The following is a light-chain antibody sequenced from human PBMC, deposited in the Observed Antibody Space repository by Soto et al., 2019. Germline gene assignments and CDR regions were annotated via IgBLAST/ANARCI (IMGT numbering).Light chain of an antibody. CDR2: EDN. Sequence: NFMLTQPHSVSESPGKTVTISCTRSSGSIASNYVQWYQQRPGSAPTTVIYEDNQRPSGVPDRFSGSIDGSSNSASLTISGLKTEYEADYYCQSYDSSNRGVFGGGTKLTVL. J-gene: IGLJ2*01. CDR1: SGSIASNY. CDR3: QSYDSSNRGV. V-gene: IGLV6-57*04.